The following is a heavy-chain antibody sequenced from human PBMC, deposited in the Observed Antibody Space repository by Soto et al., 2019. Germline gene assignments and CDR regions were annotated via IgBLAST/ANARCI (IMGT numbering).Heavy chain of an antibody. Sequence: ASVKVSCKASGGTFSSYAISWVRQAPGQGLEWMGGIIPIFGTANYAQKFQGRVTITADESTSKAYMELSSLRSEDTAVYYCARRLGYSSGWYGTGAFDIWGQGTMVTVSS. CDR2: IIPIFGTA. V-gene: IGHV1-69*13. CDR3: ARRLGYSSGWYGTGAFDI. D-gene: IGHD6-19*01. CDR1: GGTFSSYA. J-gene: IGHJ3*02.